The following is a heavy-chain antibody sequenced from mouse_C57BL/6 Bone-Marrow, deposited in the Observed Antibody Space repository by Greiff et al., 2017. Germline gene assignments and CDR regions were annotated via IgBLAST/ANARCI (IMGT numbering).Heavy chain of an antibody. D-gene: IGHD1-1*01. CDR1: GFNIKNTY. V-gene: IGHV14-3*01. Sequence: VQLQQSVAELVRPGASVKLSCTASGFNIKNTYMHWVKQRPEQGLEWIGRIDPANGTTKYAPKFQGKATITADTSSNTAYLQLSSLTSENTAIYYCAPYYYGRSYGDYWGQGTTLTVSS. CDR3: APYYYGRSYGDY. CDR2: IDPANGTT. J-gene: IGHJ2*01.